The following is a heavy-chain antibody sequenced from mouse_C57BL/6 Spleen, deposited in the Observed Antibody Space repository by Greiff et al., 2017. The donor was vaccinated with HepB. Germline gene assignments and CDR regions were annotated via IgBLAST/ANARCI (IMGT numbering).Heavy chain of an antibody. Sequence: QVQLQQSGPGLVAPSQSLSITCTVSGFSLTSYAISWVRQPPGKGLEWLGVIWTGGGTNYNSALKSRLSISKDNSKSQVFLKMNSLQTDDTARYYCARLGDGYYVPPFDYWGQGTTLTVSS. V-gene: IGHV2-9-1*01. CDR3: ARLGDGYYVPPFDY. CDR2: IWTGGGT. J-gene: IGHJ2*01. CDR1: GFSLTSYA. D-gene: IGHD2-3*01.